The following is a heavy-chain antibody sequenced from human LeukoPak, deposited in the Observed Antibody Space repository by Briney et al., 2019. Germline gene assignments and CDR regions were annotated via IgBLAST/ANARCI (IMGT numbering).Heavy chain of an antibody. J-gene: IGHJ3*02. V-gene: IGHV3-21*01. Sequence: GGSLRLSCRASGFTLTNYSMNWVRQAPGKGLEWVSSISGSPNYTYYAVSVKGRFTVSRDNARNSLYLQMSSLRAEDTAVYYCARGGVRVLLDAFDIWGQGTMVTVSS. D-gene: IGHD3-10*01. CDR1: GFTLTNYS. CDR2: ISGSPNYT. CDR3: ARGGVRVLLDAFDI.